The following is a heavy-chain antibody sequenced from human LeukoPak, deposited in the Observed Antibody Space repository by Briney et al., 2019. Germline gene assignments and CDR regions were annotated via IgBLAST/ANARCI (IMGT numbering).Heavy chain of an antibody. CDR2: ISSSRYI. CDR1: GFTFSSYS. CDR3: ARSGYSSGAHDY. Sequence: GGSLRLSCAASGFTFSSYSMNWVRQAPGKGLEWVSSISSSRYIYYADSVKGRFTISRDNAKNSLYLQMNSLRAEDTAVYYYARSGYSSGAHDYWGQGTLVTVSS. J-gene: IGHJ4*02. D-gene: IGHD6-19*01. V-gene: IGHV3-21*01.